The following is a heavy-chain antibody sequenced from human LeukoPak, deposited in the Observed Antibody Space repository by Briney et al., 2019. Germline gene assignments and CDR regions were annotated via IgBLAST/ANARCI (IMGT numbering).Heavy chain of an antibody. Sequence: SETLSLTCTVSGGSISYYYWSWIRQPPGKGLEYIWYIYYSGSTNYNPSLKSRVTISVDTSKNQFSLKLSSVTAADTALYYCARVPAYCSGGSCYARAFFDYWGQGTLVTVSS. CDR2: IYYSGST. CDR1: GGSISYYY. J-gene: IGHJ4*02. CDR3: ARVPAYCSGGSCYARAFFDY. D-gene: IGHD2-15*01. V-gene: IGHV4-59*01.